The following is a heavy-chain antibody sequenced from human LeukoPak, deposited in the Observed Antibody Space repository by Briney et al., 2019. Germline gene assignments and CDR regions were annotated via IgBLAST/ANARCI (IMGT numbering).Heavy chain of an antibody. CDR3: ARDPSRGYNYYSYMDV. CDR2: ISGSSAAI. D-gene: IGHD6-13*01. J-gene: IGHJ6*03. Sequence: GGSLRLSCAASGFSFSNYAMNWVRQAPGKGLEWVSYISGSSAAIYYADSVEGRFTISRDEAKNSLYLQMNSLRAEDTAVYYCARDPSRGYNYYSYMDVWGKGTTVTVSS. CDR1: GFSFSNYA. V-gene: IGHV3-48*01.